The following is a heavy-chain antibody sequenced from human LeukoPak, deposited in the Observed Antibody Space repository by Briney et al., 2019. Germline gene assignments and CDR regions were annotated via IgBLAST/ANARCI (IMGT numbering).Heavy chain of an antibody. J-gene: IGHJ6*03. CDR1: GGTFSSYA. V-gene: IGHV1-69*04. CDR3: ASRPPTPAQEPLVDYYYYMDV. CDR2: IIPILGIA. D-gene: IGHD2-8*02. Sequence: SVKVSCKASGGTFSSYAISWVRQAPGQGLEWMGRIIPILGIANYAQKFQGRVTITADKSTSTAYMELSSLRSEDTAVYYCASRPPTPAQEPLVDYYYYMDVWGKGTTVTVSS.